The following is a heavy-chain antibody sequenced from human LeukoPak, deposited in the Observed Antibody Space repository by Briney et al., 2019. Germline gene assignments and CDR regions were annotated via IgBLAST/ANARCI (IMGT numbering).Heavy chain of an antibody. D-gene: IGHD2-2*01. CDR3: ASEPYCSSTSCYRFGFDY. J-gene: IGHJ4*02. V-gene: IGHV1-2*02. CDR2: INPNSGGT. Sequence: GASVKVSCKASGYTFTGYYMHWVRQAPGQGLEWMGWINPNSGGTNYAQKFQGRVTMTRDTSISTAYMELSRLRSDDTAVYYCASEPYCSSTSCYRFGFDYWGQGTLVTVSS. CDR1: GYTFTGYY.